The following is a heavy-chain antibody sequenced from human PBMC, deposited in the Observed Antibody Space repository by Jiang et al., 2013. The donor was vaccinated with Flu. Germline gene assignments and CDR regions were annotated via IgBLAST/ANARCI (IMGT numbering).Heavy chain of an antibody. CDR3: AREGNGERGMDV. D-gene: IGHD3-10*01. V-gene: IGHV1-2*02. J-gene: IGHJ6*02. Sequence: AQKFQGRVTMTRDTSISTAYMELSRLRSDDTAVYYCAREGNGERGMDVWGQGTTVTVSS.